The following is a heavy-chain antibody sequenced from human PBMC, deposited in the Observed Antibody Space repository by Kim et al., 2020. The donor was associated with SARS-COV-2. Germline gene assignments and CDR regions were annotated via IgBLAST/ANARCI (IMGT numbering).Heavy chain of an antibody. CDR1: GFSFNNHG. D-gene: IGHD4-17*01. V-gene: IGHV3-33*07. CDR2: IWYDESSK. J-gene: IGHJ6*02. CDR3: VRERGLYGDYTDGLGV. Sequence: GGSLRLSCAASGFSFNNHGMYWVRQAPGKGLEWVALIWYDESSKHYAASVKGRFTISRDNSKNTLYLQMNRVRVEDTAVYYCVRERGLYGDYTDGLGVWGQGTTVNVPS.